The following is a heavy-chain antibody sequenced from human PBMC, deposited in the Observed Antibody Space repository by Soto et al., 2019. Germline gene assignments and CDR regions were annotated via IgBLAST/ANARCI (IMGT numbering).Heavy chain of an antibody. Sequence: QVQLQESGPGLVKPSETLSLTCTVSGGSISSYYWSWIRQPAGKGLEWIGRIYTSGSTNYNPSLKSRVTMSVDTSQNQFSLKLSSVTAADTAVYYCAREPHYDFWSGTLGYYGMDVWGQGTTVTVSS. D-gene: IGHD3-3*01. V-gene: IGHV4-4*07. CDR3: AREPHYDFWSGTLGYYGMDV. J-gene: IGHJ6*02. CDR1: GGSISSYY. CDR2: IYTSGST.